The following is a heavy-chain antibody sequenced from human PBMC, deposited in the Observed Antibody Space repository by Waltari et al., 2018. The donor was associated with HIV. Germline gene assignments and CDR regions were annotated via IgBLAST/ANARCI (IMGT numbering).Heavy chain of an antibody. D-gene: IGHD3-16*02. CDR3: AGEMPTIIGDAFDI. CDR1: GFNFSYSC. V-gene: IGHV3-7*01. CDR2: INQDGSEK. J-gene: IGHJ3*02. Sequence: EVQLVESGGGLVERGGSMSLSCAASGFNFSYSCLNWVRQGSGSGLGWVANINQDGSEKYYVDSVKGRFTVSRDNAKKSLYLQMNNLRAEDAAVYYCAGEMPTIIGDAFDIWGQGTMVTISA.